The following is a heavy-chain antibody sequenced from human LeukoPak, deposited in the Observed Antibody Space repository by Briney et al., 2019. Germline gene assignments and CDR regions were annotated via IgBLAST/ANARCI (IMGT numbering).Heavy chain of an antibody. Sequence: GGSLRLSCAASGFTFSNYAMRWVRQAPGKRLECVSRITGSGDNTYYADSVEGRFTISRDNSKNMVYLQMNSLRAEDTAVYYCAKQLGYCSDGSCYFPYWGQGTLVTVSS. CDR1: GFTFSNYA. CDR3: AKQLGYCSDGSCYFPY. CDR2: ITGSGDNT. D-gene: IGHD2-15*01. J-gene: IGHJ4*02. V-gene: IGHV3-23*01.